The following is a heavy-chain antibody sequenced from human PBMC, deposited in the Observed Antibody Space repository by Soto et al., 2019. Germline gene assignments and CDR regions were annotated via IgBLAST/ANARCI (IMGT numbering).Heavy chain of an antibody. CDR3: ARGGALGYCSSTSCYYFDY. D-gene: IGHD2-2*01. CDR1: GYTFTSYA. CDR2: INAGNGNT. V-gene: IGHV1-3*01. J-gene: IGHJ4*02. Sequence: GASVKVSCKASGYTFTSYAMHWVRQAPGQRLEWMGWINAGNGNTKYSQKFQGRVTITRDTSASTAYMELSSPRSEDTAVYYCARGGALGYCSSTSCYYFDYWGQGTLVTVSS.